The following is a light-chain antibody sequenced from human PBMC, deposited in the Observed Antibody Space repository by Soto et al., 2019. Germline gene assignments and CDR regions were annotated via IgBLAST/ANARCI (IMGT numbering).Light chain of an antibody. V-gene: IGKV1-9*01. J-gene: IGKJ4*01. CDR1: QGISNY. CDR3: QQLNSNLLT. Sequence: LSTSVDNKGTVTRRASQGISNYLAWYQQKPGKAPKLLIYAASTLQRGVPLRFSVSGSDTEFTLTISSLQPEDFATYYCQQLNSNLLTIDGGTKVDIK. CDR2: AAS.